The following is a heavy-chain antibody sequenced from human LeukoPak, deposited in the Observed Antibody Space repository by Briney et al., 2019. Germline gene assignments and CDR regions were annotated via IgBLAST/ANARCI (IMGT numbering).Heavy chain of an antibody. D-gene: IGHD3-10*01. CDR3: AREDGSGSERRLDY. Sequence: SETLSLTCSVSGGSFSSSSYYWGWIRQPPGKKLEWIGSVSHSGNSYYNPSLKSRATISIDTSKSQFSLKVSSVTAADTAMYYCAREDGSGSERRLDYWGQGTLVTVSS. CDR2: VSHSGNS. J-gene: IGHJ4*02. V-gene: IGHV4-39*07. CDR1: GGSFSSSSYY.